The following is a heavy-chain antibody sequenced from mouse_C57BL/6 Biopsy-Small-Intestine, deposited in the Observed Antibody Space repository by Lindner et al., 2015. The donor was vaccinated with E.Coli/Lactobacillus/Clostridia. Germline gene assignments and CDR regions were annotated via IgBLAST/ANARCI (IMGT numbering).Heavy chain of an antibody. D-gene: IGHD2-3*01. Sequence: VQLQESGGGLVKPGGSLKLSCAASGFTFSDYGMHWVRQAPEKGLEWVAYISSAGSTIYYTDTVKGRFTISRDNAKNTLFLQMTSLRSEDTAMYYCARGNSPLGWLLLYFDYWGQGTTLTVSS. CDR1: GFTFSDYG. J-gene: IGHJ2*01. CDR3: ARGNSPLGWLLLYFDY. V-gene: IGHV5-17*01. CDR2: ISSAGSTI.